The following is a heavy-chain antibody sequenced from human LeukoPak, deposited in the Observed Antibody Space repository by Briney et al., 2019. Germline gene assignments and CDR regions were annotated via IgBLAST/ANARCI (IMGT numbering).Heavy chain of an antibody. CDR2: INPNSGGT. CDR3: ASRSSTVAKFPFHY. D-gene: IGHD4-17*01. J-gene: IGHJ4*02. Sequence: ASVKVSCKASGYTFTGYYTHWVRQAPGQGLEWMGWINPNSGGTNYARGFQGRVTMTRDTSISTAYMELTGLTSDDTAVYYCASRSSTVAKFPFHYWGQGTLVTVSS. V-gene: IGHV1-2*02. CDR1: GYTFTGYY.